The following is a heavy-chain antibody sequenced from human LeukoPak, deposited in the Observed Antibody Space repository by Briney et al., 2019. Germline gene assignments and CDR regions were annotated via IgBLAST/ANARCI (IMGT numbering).Heavy chain of an antibody. Sequence: SETLSLTCTVSGGSISSSSAYWDWIRQPPGKGLEWIGSIYYSKNTYYNPSLKSRVTISADTSKNQFSLTLGSVSATDTAVYYCVSPRGFSYGYFDYWGQGTLVTVSS. CDR1: GGSISSSSAY. D-gene: IGHD5-18*01. CDR3: VSPRGFSYGYFDY. V-gene: IGHV4-39*01. CDR2: IYYSKNT. J-gene: IGHJ4*02.